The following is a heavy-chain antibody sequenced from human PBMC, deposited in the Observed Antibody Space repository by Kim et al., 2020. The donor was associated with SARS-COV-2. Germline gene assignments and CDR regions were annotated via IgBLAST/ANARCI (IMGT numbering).Heavy chain of an antibody. Sequence: SETLSLTCTVSGGSISSSSYYWGWIRQPPGKGLEWIGSIYYSGSTYYNPSLKSRVTISVDTSKNQFSLKLSSVTAADTAVYYCASHRVQEWYFDLWGRGTLVTVS. J-gene: IGHJ2*01. CDR3: ASHRVQEWYFDL. V-gene: IGHV4-39*01. CDR2: IYYSGST. CDR1: GGSISSSSYY.